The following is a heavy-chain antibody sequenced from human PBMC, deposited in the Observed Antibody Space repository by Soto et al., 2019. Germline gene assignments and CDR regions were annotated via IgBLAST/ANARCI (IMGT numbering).Heavy chain of an antibody. D-gene: IGHD1-20*01. J-gene: IGHJ5*01. CDR3: AREADYNTERA. CDR2: ITPYNGDT. V-gene: IGHV1-18*04. CDR1: GYTFTSNV. Sequence: GASVNCCVKASGYTFTSNVISWVRQAPGQVLECIGWITPYNGDTDYAQNVQARVTMTTDTSTSTAYMELTSLRSDDTAVYYCAREADYNTERAWGEGTLVNVSS.